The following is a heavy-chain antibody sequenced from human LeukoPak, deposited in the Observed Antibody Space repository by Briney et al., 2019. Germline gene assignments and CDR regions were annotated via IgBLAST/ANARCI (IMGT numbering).Heavy chain of an antibody. CDR1: GFTFSNAW. CDR3: ARDPFSGSDAFDI. D-gene: IGHD3-22*01. Sequence: GGSLRLSCAASGFTFSNAWMSWVRQAPGKGLEWVGRIKSKTDGGTTDYAAPVKGRFTISRDDSKNTLYLQMNSLKTEDTAVYYCARDPFSGSDAFDIWGQGTMVTVSS. J-gene: IGHJ3*02. V-gene: IGHV3-15*01. CDR2: IKSKTDGGTT.